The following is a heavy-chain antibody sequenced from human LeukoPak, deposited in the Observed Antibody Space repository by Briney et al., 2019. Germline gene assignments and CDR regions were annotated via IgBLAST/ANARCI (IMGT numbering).Heavy chain of an antibody. CDR2: ISYDGSNK. J-gene: IGHJ1*01. D-gene: IGHD4-17*01. CDR3: ARDATGDGDLES. V-gene: IGHV3-30*04. CDR1: GFTFRSYV. Sequence: GGSLRLSCGASGFTFRSYVMRWVRQAPGKGLEWVAVISYDGSNKYYADSVKGRFTISRDNSKNTLYLQMNSLRSEDTALYYCARDATGDGDLESWGQGTLVTVSP.